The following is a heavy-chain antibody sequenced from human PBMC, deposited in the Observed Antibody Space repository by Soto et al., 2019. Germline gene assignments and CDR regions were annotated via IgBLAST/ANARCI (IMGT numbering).Heavy chain of an antibody. V-gene: IGHV4-31*03. J-gene: IGHJ4*02. CDR3: ATYCSGGSCYLDY. Sequence: SETLSLTCTVSGGSISSSSYYWGWIRQHPGKGLEWIGYIYYSGSTYYNPSLKSRVTISVDTSKNQFSLKLSSVTAADTAVYYCATYCSGGSCYLDYWGQGTLVTVSS. CDR2: IYYSGST. D-gene: IGHD2-15*01. CDR1: GGSISSSSYY.